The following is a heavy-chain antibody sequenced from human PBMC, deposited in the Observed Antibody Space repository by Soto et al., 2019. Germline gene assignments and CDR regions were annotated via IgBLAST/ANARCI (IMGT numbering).Heavy chain of an antibody. J-gene: IGHJ5*02. Sequence: GGSLRLSCAASGFSFSTYNMNWVRQAPGKGLEWVSYISSSSSTIYYADSVKGRFTISRDNAKNSLYLQMNSLRDEDTAVYYCARESRFLEWLSLNWFDPWGQGTLVTVS. V-gene: IGHV3-48*02. CDR1: GFSFSTYN. CDR3: ARESRFLEWLSLNWFDP. CDR2: ISSSSSTI. D-gene: IGHD3-3*01.